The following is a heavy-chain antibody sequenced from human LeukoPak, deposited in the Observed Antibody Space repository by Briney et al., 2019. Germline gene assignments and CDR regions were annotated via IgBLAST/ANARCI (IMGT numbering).Heavy chain of an antibody. CDR2: VYYSGNT. D-gene: IGHD2-15*01. Sequence: PSETLSLTCTVSGGSISTNYWSWIRQPPEKGLEWIGYVYYSGNTNYNPSLKSRVTISVDTLKNQFSLKMSSVTAADTATYYCARGVVAATGYDYWGQGTLVTVSS. CDR3: ARGVVAATGYDY. CDR1: GGSISTNY. V-gene: IGHV4-59*01. J-gene: IGHJ4*02.